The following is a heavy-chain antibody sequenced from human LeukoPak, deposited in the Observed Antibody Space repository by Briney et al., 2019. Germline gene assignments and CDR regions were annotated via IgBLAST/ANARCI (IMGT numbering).Heavy chain of an antibody. D-gene: IGHD1-26*01. CDR3: AKDLVERGVGATIVN. J-gene: IGHJ4*02. CDR2: ICDSGDGT. V-gene: IGHV3-23*01. Sequence: PGGSLRLSCAASGFTFSNYAMIWVRQAPWKGLEWVSVICDSGDGTYNAASVRGRFTISRDNTKNTLFLQMNSLRAEDTAVYYCAKDLVERGVGATIVNCGQGTLVAVS. CDR1: GFTFSNYA.